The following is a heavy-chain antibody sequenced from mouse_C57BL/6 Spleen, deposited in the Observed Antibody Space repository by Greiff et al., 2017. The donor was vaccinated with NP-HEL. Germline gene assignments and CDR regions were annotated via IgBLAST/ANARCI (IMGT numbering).Heavy chain of an antibody. J-gene: IGHJ2*01. CDR1: GYAFSSYW. V-gene: IGHV1-80*01. CDR3: ARATTVVATGVDY. CDR2: IYPGDVDT. D-gene: IGHD1-1*01. Sequence: QVQLQQSGAELVKPGASVKISCKASGYAFSSYWMNWVKQRPGKGLEWIGQIYPGDVDTNYNGKFKGKATLTADKSSSTAYMQLSSLTSEDSAVYFCARATTVVATGVDYWGQGTTLTVSS.